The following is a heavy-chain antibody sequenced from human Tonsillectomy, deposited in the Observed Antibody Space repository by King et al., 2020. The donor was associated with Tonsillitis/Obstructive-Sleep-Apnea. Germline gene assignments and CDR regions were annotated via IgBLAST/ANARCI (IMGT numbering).Heavy chain of an antibody. Sequence: VQLQQWGAGLLKPSETLSLTCAVYGGSFSGYYWSWIRQPPGKGLEWMGEINHSGSTNYNPSLQSRVTISVDTSKNQYSLKLSSVTAADTAVYYCASASDCSSTSCLGLFRFDPWGQGTLVTVSS. CDR1: GGSFSGYY. V-gene: IGHV4-34*01. J-gene: IGHJ5*02. D-gene: IGHD2-2*01. CDR2: INHSGST. CDR3: ASASDCSSTSCLGLFRFDP.